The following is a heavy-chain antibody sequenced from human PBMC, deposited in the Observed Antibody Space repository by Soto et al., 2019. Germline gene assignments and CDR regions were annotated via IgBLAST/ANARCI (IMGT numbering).Heavy chain of an antibody. J-gene: IGHJ4*02. D-gene: IGHD4-17*01. V-gene: IGHV4-28*01. Sequence: SETLSLTCAVSGYSISSSNWWGWIRQPPGKGLEWIGYIYYSGSTYYNPSLKSRVTMSVDTSKNQFSLKLSSVTAVDTAVYYCARTYYGDYKRLDYWGQGTLVTVS. CDR1: GYSISSSNW. CDR2: IYYSGST. CDR3: ARTYYGDYKRLDY.